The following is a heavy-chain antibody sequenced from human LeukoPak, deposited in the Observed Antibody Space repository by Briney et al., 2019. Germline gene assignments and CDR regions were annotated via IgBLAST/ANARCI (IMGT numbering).Heavy chain of an antibody. CDR1: DDSISDYY. CDR3: TRGAGWLIDY. D-gene: IGHD3-16*01. CDR2: FHSSGTS. V-gene: IGHV4-59*01. Sequence: SETLSLTCTVSDDSISDYYRGWIRQPPGKGLEWIGYFHSSGTSTYNPSLKSRVTISADTSKNQFSLKLNSLTTADTAVYYCTRGAGWLIDYWGQGILVTVSS. J-gene: IGHJ4*02.